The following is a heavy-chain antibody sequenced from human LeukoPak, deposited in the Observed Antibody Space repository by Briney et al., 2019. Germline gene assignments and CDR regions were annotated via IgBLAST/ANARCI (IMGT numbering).Heavy chain of an antibody. J-gene: IGHJ4*02. CDR2: INPAGSET. CDR3: ARFGYVAAVDV. CDR1: GFSCSAYW. D-gene: IGHD2-15*01. Sequence: GGSLRRSGAASGFSCSAYWMTWVRQAPGTGLEWVANINPAGSETYYVDPVKGRFSISRDNAKNLVYLQMNSLRAEDTAVYHCARFGYVAAVDVWGQGTPVTVSS. V-gene: IGHV3-7*01.